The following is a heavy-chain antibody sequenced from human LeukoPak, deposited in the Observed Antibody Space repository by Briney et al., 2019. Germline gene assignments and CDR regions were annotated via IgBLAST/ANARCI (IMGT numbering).Heavy chain of an antibody. CDR2: IYYSGST. Sequence: PSETLSLTCTVSGGSISSYYWSWVRQPPGKALEWIGDIYYSGSTSYNPSLKSRVTMSVDTSKNQFSLKLSSVSAADTAVYYCARGGSGYLFDYWGQGTLVTVSS. J-gene: IGHJ4*02. CDR3: ARGGSGYLFDY. V-gene: IGHV4-59*01. D-gene: IGHD3-22*01. CDR1: GGSISSYY.